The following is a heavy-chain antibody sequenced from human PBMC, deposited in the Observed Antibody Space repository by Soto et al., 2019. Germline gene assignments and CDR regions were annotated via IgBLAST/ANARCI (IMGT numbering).Heavy chain of an antibody. CDR1: GYTFTGHY. D-gene: IGHD3-10*01. J-gene: IGHJ4*02. Sequence: AAVKVSCKASGYTFTGHYIHWVRQAPGQGPEWMGEIGPASGDTRYAQKFQGRVTMTRDTSITTVYMELNNLSPDDTAVYYCGRGRSGQLVVFYWGQGTPVTVSS. V-gene: IGHV1-2*02. CDR3: GRGRSGQLVVFY. CDR2: IGPASGDT.